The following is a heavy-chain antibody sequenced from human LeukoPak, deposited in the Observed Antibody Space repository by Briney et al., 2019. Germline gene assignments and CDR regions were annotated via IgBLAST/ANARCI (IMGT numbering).Heavy chain of an antibody. CDR1: GFPFTRFY. D-gene: IGHD3-22*01. J-gene: IGHJ4*02. Sequence: GGSLRLSCAVSGFPFTRFYMSWIRQAPGKGLEWISYIGLSGSPLDYADSVRGRFTISRDNAKNSLYLELNSLRAEDTAVYYGARKNFSSCYFSYWGQGTLVTVSS. CDR3: ARKNFSSCYFSY. CDR2: IGLSGSPL. V-gene: IGHV3-11*04.